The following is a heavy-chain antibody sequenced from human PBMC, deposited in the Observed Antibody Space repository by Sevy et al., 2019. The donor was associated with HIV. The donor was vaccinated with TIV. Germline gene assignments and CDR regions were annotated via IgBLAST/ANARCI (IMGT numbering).Heavy chain of an antibody. CDR1: GFTFSSYS. CDR2: ISGSSTTT. Sequence: GGSLRLSCAASGFTFSSYSMNWVRQAPGKGLEWASYISGSSTTTYYADSVKGRFTISRDNAMNSLYLQMHSLRAEDTAVYYCAREGGYSDQGMDVWGQGTTVTVSS. CDR3: AREGGYSDQGMDV. V-gene: IGHV3-48*01. D-gene: IGHD5-12*01. J-gene: IGHJ6*02.